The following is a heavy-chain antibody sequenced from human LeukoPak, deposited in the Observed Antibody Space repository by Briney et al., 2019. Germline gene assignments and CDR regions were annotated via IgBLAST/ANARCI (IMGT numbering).Heavy chain of an antibody. CDR3: AIGERFIDAFEF. CDR1: GFSFSSYS. J-gene: IGHJ3*01. V-gene: IGHV3-23*01. Sequence: GGSLRLSCAASGFSFSSYSMNWVRQAPGKGLEWVSGISGRGDKTYRADSVTGRFTISRDNSKNTVYLQMNSLRVEDTAVYYCAIGERFIDAFEFWGQGTAVTVSS. CDR2: ISGRGDKT.